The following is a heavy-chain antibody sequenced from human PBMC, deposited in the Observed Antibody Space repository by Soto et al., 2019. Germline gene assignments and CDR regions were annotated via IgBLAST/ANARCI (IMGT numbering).Heavy chain of an antibody. Sequence: QVQLVQSGAEVMKPGSSVKVSCKASGGTFSSYTISWVRQAPGQGLEWMGRIIPILGIANYAQKFQCRVRITADKSTSTYYMEMSSLRSEDTAVFYCARSLISCYDLPFDDWGQGSLVTVSS. D-gene: IGHD5-12*01. CDR1: GGTFSSYT. CDR3: ARSLISCYDLPFDD. J-gene: IGHJ4*02. CDR2: IIPILGIA. V-gene: IGHV1-69*02.